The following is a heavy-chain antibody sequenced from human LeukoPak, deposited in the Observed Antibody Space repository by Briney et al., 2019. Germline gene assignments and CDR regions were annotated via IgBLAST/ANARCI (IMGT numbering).Heavy chain of an antibody. CDR2: ISGYTGDT. D-gene: IGHD2-15*01. CDR1: GYTFTNFD. CDR3: ARAGYCGDGGCCGGSAFDV. J-gene: IGHJ3*01. V-gene: IGHV1-18*01. Sequence: ASVKVSCKTSGYTFTNFDIYWVRQAPGQGLECMGWISGYTGDTKYAQIFQGRFTVTTDTSTSTAYMELRSLTYDDTAVYYCARAGYCGDGGCCGGSAFDVWGQGTMVTVSS.